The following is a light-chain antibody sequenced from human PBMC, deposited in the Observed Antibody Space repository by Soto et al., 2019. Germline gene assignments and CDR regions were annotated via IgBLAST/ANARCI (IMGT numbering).Light chain of an antibody. CDR1: QSVTSSY. Sequence: EIVLTQSPGTLSLSPGERATLSCRASQSVTSSYLAWYRQNPGQPPRLLIYAASRRATAIPARFIGSGSGTDFTLTISRLEPEDFAVYYCQQYGTSPGTFGQGTKVEIK. J-gene: IGKJ1*01. V-gene: IGKV3-20*01. CDR3: QQYGTSPGT. CDR2: AAS.